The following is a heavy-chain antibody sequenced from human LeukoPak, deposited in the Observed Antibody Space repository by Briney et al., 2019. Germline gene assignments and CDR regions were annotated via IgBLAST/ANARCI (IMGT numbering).Heavy chain of an antibody. V-gene: IGHV5-51*01. CDR1: GYSFTSYW. Sequence: GESLKISCKGSGYSFTSYWIGWVRQMPGKGLEWMGIIYPGDSDTRYSPSFQGQVTISADKSISTAYLQWSSLKASDTAMYYYARHMYYYDSSGYYPVDYWGQGTLVTVSS. J-gene: IGHJ4*02. CDR2: IYPGDSDT. D-gene: IGHD3-22*01. CDR3: ARHMYYYDSSGYYPVDY.